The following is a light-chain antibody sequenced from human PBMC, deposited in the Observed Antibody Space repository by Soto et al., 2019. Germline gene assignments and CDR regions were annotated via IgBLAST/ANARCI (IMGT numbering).Light chain of an antibody. CDR2: GAS. CDR3: QQYNNWPP. J-gene: IGKJ1*01. CDR1: QSVSSN. Sequence: EIVMTQSPATLSVSPGERATLSCRASQSVSSNLAWYQQKPGLAPRLLIYGASTRATGIPARFSGSGSGTEFTLTISSLQSEDFAGYYCQQYNNWPPFGQGTKVEIK. V-gene: IGKV3-15*01.